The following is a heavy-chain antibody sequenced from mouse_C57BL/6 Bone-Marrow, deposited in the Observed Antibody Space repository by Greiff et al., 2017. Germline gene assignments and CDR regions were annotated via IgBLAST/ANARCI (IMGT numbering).Heavy chain of an antibody. CDR1: GYPFTSYG. V-gene: IGHV1-81*01. Sequence: VKLVESGAELARPGASVKLSCKASGYPFTSYGISWVQPRTGQGLEWIGEIYPRSGNTYYNEKFTGKAPLTADKSSSTEYMELRSLKSEDSAGYFGARTGGSYDYDGFFRYAMDYWGQGTSVTVAS. J-gene: IGHJ4*01. D-gene: IGHD2-4*01. CDR2: IYPRSGNT. CDR3: ARTGGSYDYDGFFRYAMDY.